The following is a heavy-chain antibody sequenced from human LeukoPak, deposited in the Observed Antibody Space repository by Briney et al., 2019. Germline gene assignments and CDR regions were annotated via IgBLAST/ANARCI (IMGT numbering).Heavy chain of an antibody. D-gene: IGHD5-18*01. J-gene: IGHJ4*02. CDR3: AREDTAMVVIDY. V-gene: IGHV1-69*13. Sequence: GASVKVSCKASGGTFSSYAISWVRQAPGQGLEWMGGIIPIFGTANYAQKFQGRVTITADESTSTAYMELSSLRSEDTAVYYCAREDTAMVVIDYWGQGTLVTVSS. CDR1: GGTFSSYA. CDR2: IIPIFGTA.